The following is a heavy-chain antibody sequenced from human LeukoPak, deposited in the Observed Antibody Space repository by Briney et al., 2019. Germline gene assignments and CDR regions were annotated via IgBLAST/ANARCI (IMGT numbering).Heavy chain of an antibody. CDR1: GFPFGSYA. CDR3: AKDRTYGAGSSTLFDW. CDR2: ISGSGGST. J-gene: IGHJ4*02. D-gene: IGHD3-10*01. Sequence: GGSLRLSCAASGFPFGSYAMSWVRQAPGKGLDWVSAISGSGGSTYYADSGKGRFTISRDNSKNTLYLQMTSLRAEDTAVYYCAKDRTYGAGSSTLFDWWGEGTLVTVSS. V-gene: IGHV3-23*01.